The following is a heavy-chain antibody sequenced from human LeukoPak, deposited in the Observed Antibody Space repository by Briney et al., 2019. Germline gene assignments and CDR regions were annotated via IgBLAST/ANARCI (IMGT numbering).Heavy chain of an antibody. J-gene: IGHJ4*02. CDR3: ARRGLTVRYGSGGKAFDY. CDR1: GGSFSGYY. Sequence: RPSETLSLTCAVYGGSFSGYYWSWIRQPPGKGLEWIGEINHSGSTNYNPSLKSRVTISVDTSKNQFSLKLSSVTAADTAVYYCARRGLTVRYGSGGKAFDYWGQGTLVTVSS. D-gene: IGHD3-10*01. V-gene: IGHV4-34*01. CDR2: INHSGST.